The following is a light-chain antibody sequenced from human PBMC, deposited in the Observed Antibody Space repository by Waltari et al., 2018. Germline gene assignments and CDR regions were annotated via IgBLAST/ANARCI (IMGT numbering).Light chain of an antibody. J-gene: IGLJ3*02. CDR1: SSDGGNHNL. CDR3: CSYAGSYTWV. CDR2: DDN. Sequence: QSALTPPASVSGSPGQSITISCTGTSSDGGNHNLVSWYQQYPGKAPKVMIYDDNRPPSGVSDRFSGSKSGNTASLTSSGVQAEDEADYYCCSYAGSYTWVFGGGTKLTVL. V-gene: IGLV2-23*01.